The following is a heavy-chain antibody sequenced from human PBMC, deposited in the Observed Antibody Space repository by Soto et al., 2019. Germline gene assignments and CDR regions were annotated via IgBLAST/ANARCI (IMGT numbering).Heavy chain of an antibody. CDR1: SGSISSSNW. J-gene: IGHJ4*02. CDR2: IYHSGST. Sequence: QVQLQESGPGLVKPSGTLSLTCAVSSGSISSSNWWSWVRQPPGKGLEWIGEIYHSGSTNYNPSLQSRVTITVDKSKNQFSLKLSSVTAADTAVYYCARMLVGNYGAWDYWGQGTLVTVSS. V-gene: IGHV4-4*02. D-gene: IGHD4-4*01. CDR3: ARMLVGNYGAWDY.